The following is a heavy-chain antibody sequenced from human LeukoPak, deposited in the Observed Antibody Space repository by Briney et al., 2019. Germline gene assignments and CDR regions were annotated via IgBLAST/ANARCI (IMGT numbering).Heavy chain of an antibody. J-gene: IGHJ3*02. CDR2: ISAYNGNT. D-gene: IGHD3-22*01. V-gene: IGHV1-18*01. CDR1: GYTFTSYG. Sequence: ASVKVSCKASGYTFTSYGISWVRQAPGQGLEWMGWISAYNGNTNYAQKLQGRVTMTTDTSTSTAYMELRSLRPDDTAVYYCARDAYYYDSSGYYYDSNAFDIWGQGTMVTVSS. CDR3: ARDAYYYDSSGYYYDSNAFDI.